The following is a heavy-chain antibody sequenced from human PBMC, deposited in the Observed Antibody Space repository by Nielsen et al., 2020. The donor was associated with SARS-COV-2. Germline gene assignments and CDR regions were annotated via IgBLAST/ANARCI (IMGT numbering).Heavy chain of an antibody. V-gene: IGHV1-2*04. CDR2: INPNSGGT. Sequence: ASVKVSCKASGYTFTGYYMHWVRQAPGRGLEWMGWINPNSGGTNYAQKFQGWVTMTRDTSISTAYMELSRLRSDDTAVYYCARDGYSSPSRRNYYMDVWGKGTTVTVSS. J-gene: IGHJ6*03. D-gene: IGHD6-13*01. CDR3: ARDGYSSPSRRNYYMDV. CDR1: GYTFTGYY.